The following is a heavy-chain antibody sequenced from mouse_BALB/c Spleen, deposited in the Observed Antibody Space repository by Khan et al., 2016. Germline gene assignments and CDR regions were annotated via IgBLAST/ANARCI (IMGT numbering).Heavy chain of an antibody. J-gene: IGHJ4*01. Sequence: QVQRKQSGAELARPGASVKLSCKASGYTFTDYYINWVKQRTGQGLEWIGEIYPGSGNTYYNEKFKGKAILTADKSSSTAYMQLSSLTSDDSAVYFCAKGGRSDYYAMDYWGQGTSVTVSS. V-gene: IGHV1-77*01. CDR2: IYPGSGNT. D-gene: IGHD1-1*01. CDR1: GYTFTDYY. CDR3: AKGGRSDYYAMDY.